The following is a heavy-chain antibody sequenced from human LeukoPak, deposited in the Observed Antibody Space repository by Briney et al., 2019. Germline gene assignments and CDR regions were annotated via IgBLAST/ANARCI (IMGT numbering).Heavy chain of an antibody. D-gene: IGHD2-2*01. J-gene: IGHJ4*02. Sequence: GGSLRLSCAASGFTFSSYAMHWVRQAPGKGLEWVAVISYDGSNKYYADSVKGRFTISRGNSKNTLYLQMNSLRAEDTAVYYCARDGVGYCRSTSCFYFDYWGQGTLVTVSS. CDR1: GFTFSSYA. CDR3: ARDGVGYCRSTSCFYFDY. CDR2: ISYDGSNK. V-gene: IGHV3-30-3*01.